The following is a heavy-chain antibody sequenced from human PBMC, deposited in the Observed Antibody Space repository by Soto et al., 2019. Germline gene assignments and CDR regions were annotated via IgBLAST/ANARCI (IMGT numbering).Heavy chain of an antibody. CDR3: ARYFRGSGRYFFDH. D-gene: IGHD6-19*01. V-gene: IGHV3-7*03. Sequence: XGSLRLSCIASEFTFISSFMGWVRQAPGKGLEWVANINQDGSGTYYVDSVKGRFTISRDDAKNSLYLHMNSLRAEDTAVYYCARYFRGSGRYFFDHWGQGTLVTVSS. CDR1: EFTFISSF. CDR2: INQDGSGT. J-gene: IGHJ4*02.